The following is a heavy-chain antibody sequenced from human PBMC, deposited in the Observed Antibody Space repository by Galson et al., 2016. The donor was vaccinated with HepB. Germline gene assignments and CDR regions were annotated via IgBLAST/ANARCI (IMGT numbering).Heavy chain of an antibody. J-gene: IGHJ4*02. CDR3: ARGDIVGAIFGY. CDR2: ISSSSSYI. D-gene: IGHD1-26*01. V-gene: IGHV3-21*01. Sequence: SLRLSCAASGFTFSSYSMNWVRQAPGKGLEWVSSISSSSSYIYHADSGKGRFTISRDNAKNSLYLQMNSLRAEDTAVYYCARGDIVGAIFGYWGQVTLVTVSS. CDR1: GFTFSSYS.